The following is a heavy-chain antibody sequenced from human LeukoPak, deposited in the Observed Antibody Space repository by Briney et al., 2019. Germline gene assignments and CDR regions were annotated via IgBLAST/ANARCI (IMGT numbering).Heavy chain of an antibody. Sequence: GGSLRLSCAASGFSVSNKYMSWVRQAPGKGLEWVSGISGSGGSTYYADSVKDRFTISRDNSKNTLYLQMNSLRAEDTAVYYCARTVAAAGRYCFDYWGQGTLVTVSS. D-gene: IGHD6-13*01. CDR3: ARTVAAAGRYCFDY. CDR1: GFSVSNKY. CDR2: ISGSGGST. J-gene: IGHJ4*02. V-gene: IGHV3-23*01.